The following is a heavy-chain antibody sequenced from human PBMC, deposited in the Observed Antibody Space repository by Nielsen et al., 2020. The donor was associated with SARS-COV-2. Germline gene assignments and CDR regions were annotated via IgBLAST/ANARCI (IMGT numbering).Heavy chain of an antibody. V-gene: IGHV3-23*01. CDR3: AKDPYYDFWSGYYLDY. CDR2: ISSSGGST. D-gene: IGHD3-3*01. CDR1: GFTFSSYA. J-gene: IGHJ4*02. Sequence: ETLSLTCAASGFTFSSYAMSWVRQAPGKGLEWVSAISSSGGSTYYADSVKGRFTISRDNSKNTLYLQMNSLRAEDTAVYYCAKDPYYDFWSGYYLDYWGQGTLVTVSS.